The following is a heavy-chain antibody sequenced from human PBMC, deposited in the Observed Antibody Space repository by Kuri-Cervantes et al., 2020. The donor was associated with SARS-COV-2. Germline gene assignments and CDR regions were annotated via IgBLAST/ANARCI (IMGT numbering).Heavy chain of an antibody. CDR1: GGSISSYY. J-gene: IGHJ4*02. CDR3: ARQYYDILTGHQLFDY. D-gene: IGHD3-9*01. V-gene: IGHV4-4*07. CDR2: IYTSGST. Sequence: GSLRLSCTLYGGSISSYYWSWIRQPAGKGQEWIGRIYTSGSTNYNPSLKSRVTMSVDTSKNQFSLKLSSVTAADTAVYYCARQYYDILTGHQLFDYWGQGTLVTVSS.